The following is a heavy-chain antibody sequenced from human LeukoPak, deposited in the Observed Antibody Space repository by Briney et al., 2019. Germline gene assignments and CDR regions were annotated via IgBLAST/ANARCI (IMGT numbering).Heavy chain of an antibody. CDR1: GFTFSSYA. CDR2: ISGSGGST. Sequence: GGSLRLSCAASGFTFSSYAMSWVRQAPGKGLEWVSAISGSGGSTYYADSVKGRFTISRDNSENTLYLQMNSLRAEDTAVYYCAKSDCSGGSCYENYWGQGTLVTVSS. D-gene: IGHD2-15*01. J-gene: IGHJ4*02. V-gene: IGHV3-23*01. CDR3: AKSDCSGGSCYENY.